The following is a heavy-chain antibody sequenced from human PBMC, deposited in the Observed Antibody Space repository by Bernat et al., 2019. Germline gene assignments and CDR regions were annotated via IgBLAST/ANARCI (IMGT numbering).Heavy chain of an antibody. Sequence: VQLVESGGGLVQPGGSLRLSCAASGFTFSSYEMNWVRQAPGKGLEWVSYISSSGSTIYYADSVKGRFTISRDNAKNSLYLQMNSLRAEDTAVYYCARERLGSSSWHKIGFDYWGQGTLVTVSS. V-gene: IGHV3-48*03. D-gene: IGHD6-13*01. J-gene: IGHJ4*02. CDR1: GFTFSSYE. CDR2: ISSSGSTI. CDR3: ARERLGSSSWHKIGFDY.